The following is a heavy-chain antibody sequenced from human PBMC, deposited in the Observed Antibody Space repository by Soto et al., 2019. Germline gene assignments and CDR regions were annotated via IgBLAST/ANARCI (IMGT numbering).Heavy chain of an antibody. D-gene: IGHD3-9*01. CDR2: ISPKSGGT. CDR3: ARPPGYISDWYYFDL. V-gene: IGHV1-2*02. CDR1: GYSFIDYY. Sequence: ASVKVSCKASGYSFIDYYIHWWRQAPGQGFEWMGRISPKSGGTNYAQKFEGRVTMTWDTSLNTAYMELSSLKSDDTAVYYCARPPGYISDWYYFDLWGQGTRVTVSS. J-gene: IGHJ4*02.